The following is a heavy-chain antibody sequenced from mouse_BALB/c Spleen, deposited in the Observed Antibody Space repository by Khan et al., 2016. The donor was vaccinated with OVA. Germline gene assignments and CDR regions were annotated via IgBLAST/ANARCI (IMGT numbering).Heavy chain of an antibody. CDR1: GYTFTSYW. CDR2: TNPTNGRT. V-gene: IGHV1S81*02. Sequence: QVQLQQSGAELVKAGASVKMSCKASGYTFTSYWMHWVKQRLGQGLEWFAETNPTNGRTYYNEKFKSKATLTVDKSSSTAYMLLSGPTFEDSAVYYCARIKKIVATYFAYWGQGTTLTVSS. D-gene: IGHD1-1*01. J-gene: IGHJ2*01. CDR3: ARIKKIVATYFAY.